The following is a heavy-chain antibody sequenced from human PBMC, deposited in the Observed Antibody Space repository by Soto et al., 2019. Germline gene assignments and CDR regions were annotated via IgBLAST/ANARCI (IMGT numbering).Heavy chain of an antibody. CDR1: GFTFDDYA. CDR2: ISWNSGSI. Sequence: EVQLVESGGGLVQPGRSLRLSCADSGFTFDDYAMHWVRQAPGKGLEWVSGISWNSGSIGYADSVKGRFTISRDNAKNSLYLQMNSLRAEDTALYYCAKDMRITMVRGVIITGFDYWGQGTLVTVSS. D-gene: IGHD3-10*01. V-gene: IGHV3-9*01. J-gene: IGHJ4*02. CDR3: AKDMRITMVRGVIITGFDY.